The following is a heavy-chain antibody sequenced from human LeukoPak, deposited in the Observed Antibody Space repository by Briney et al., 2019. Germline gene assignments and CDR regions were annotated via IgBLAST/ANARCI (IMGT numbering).Heavy chain of an antibody. J-gene: IGHJ3*02. CDR3: AREIREIQLWHAFDI. V-gene: IGHV3-64*01. Sequence: GGSLRLSCAASGFTFSSYGMHWVRQAPGKGLEYASAISSNGGSTYYANSVKGRFTISRDNSKNTLYLQMGSLRAEDTAVYYCAREIREIQLWHAFDIWGQGTMVTVSS. D-gene: IGHD5-18*01. CDR2: ISSNGGST. CDR1: GFTFSSYG.